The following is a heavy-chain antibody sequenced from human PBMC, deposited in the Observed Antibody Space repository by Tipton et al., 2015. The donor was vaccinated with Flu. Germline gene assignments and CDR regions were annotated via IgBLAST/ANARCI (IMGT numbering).Heavy chain of an antibody. D-gene: IGHD4-11*01. J-gene: IGHJ5*02. Sequence: GLVKPSETLSLTCTVSGDSMRSDYFWAWIRQAPGKGLEWIGNVHQTGSTYYNPSLTGRVTIGVDRPKNQFSLRLTSVTAEDTAVYYCARRDYSNYVSEPKNWFDPWGPGTLVTVSS. V-gene: IGHV4-38-2*02. CDR2: VHQTGST. CDR3: ARRDYSNYVSEPKNWFDP. CDR1: GDSMRSDYF.